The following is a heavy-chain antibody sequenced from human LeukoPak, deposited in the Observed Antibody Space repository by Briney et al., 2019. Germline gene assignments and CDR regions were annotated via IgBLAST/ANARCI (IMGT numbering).Heavy chain of an antibody. J-gene: IGHJ3*02. CDR3: ARPSIPSAAASALDI. D-gene: IGHD2-2*01. Sequence: SETLSLTCTVSGDSISNYYWSWIRQPAGKGLEWIGRIYTSGSTNYNPSLKSRATMSVDTSKSQVSLKMTSVTVADTAVYYCARPSIPSAAASALDIWGQGTMVTVSS. V-gene: IGHV4-4*07. CDR2: IYTSGST. CDR1: GDSISNYY.